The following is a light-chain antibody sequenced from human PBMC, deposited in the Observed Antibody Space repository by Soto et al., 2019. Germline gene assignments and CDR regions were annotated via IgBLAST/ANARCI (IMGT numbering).Light chain of an antibody. Sequence: EIVLTQSPATLSLSPGERATLSCRASQSVSSYLAWYQQKPGQAPRLLIYDASNRATGIPARFSGSGSAADFTLTISSLEPDDFAVYYCQQRRDWPSTCGGGPKVQIK. CDR3: QQRRDWPST. CDR1: QSVSSY. CDR2: DAS. V-gene: IGKV3-11*01. J-gene: IGKJ4*01.